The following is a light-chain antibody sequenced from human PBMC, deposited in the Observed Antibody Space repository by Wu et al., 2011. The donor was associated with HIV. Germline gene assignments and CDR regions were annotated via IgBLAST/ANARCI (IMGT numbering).Light chain of an antibody. CDR2: GTS. CDR1: QSVGNN. CDR3: QQYESQST. Sequence: GERATLSCRASQSVGNNLAXYQQKPGQAPRLLIYGTSTRATDIPARFSGSGSGTEFTLTISSLQPDDFATYYCQQYESQSTFGQGTKVDIK. V-gene: IGKV3-15*01. J-gene: IGKJ1*01.